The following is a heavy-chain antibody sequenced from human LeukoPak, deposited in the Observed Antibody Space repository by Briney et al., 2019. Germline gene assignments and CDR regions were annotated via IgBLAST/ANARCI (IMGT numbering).Heavy chain of an antibody. J-gene: IGHJ4*02. V-gene: IGHV4-59*02. CDR3: ARGVGATITPDFDY. Sequence: SETLSLTCTVSGGSVTSYYWSWIRQPPGKGLEWIEYIYYSGSTNYNPSLKSRVTISVDTSKNQFSLKLSFVTAADTAVYYCARGVGATITPDFDYWGQGTLVTVSS. CDR1: GGSVTSYY. CDR2: IYYSGST. D-gene: IGHD1-26*01.